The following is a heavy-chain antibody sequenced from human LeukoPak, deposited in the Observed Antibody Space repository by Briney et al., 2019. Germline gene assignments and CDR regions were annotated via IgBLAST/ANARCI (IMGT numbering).Heavy chain of an antibody. J-gene: IGHJ4*02. CDR3: ATSYYYDSSGYSPPLDY. CDR2: FDPEDGET. CDR1: GYTLTELS. D-gene: IGHD3-22*01. V-gene: IGHV1-24*01. Sequence: ASVKVSCKFSGYTLTELSMHWVRQAPGKGLEWMGGFDPEDGETIYAQKFQGRVTMTEDTSTDTAYMELSSPRSEDTAVYYCATSYYYDSSGYSPPLDYWGQGTLVTVS.